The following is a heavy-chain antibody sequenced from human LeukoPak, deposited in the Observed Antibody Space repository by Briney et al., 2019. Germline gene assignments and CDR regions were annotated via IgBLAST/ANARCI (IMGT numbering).Heavy chain of an antibody. Sequence: PGGSLRLSCSASGFTFNTSPMYWVRQAPGKGLEYVSAIGSSGSSTYYADSAKGRFIISRDNSKNTLYLQMSSLGLEDTAMYYCLKDPNSGSNSAYWGQGTLVTVSA. CDR3: LKDPNSGSNSAY. CDR1: GFTFNTSP. V-gene: IGHV3-64D*06. J-gene: IGHJ4*02. CDR2: IGSSGSST. D-gene: IGHD1-26*01.